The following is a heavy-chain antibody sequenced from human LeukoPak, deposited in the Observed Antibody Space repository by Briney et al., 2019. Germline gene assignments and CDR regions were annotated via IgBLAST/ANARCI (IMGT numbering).Heavy chain of an antibody. J-gene: IGHJ4*02. CDR2: ISGSGGST. D-gene: IGHD2-15*01. CDR1: GFTFSSYA. CDR3: AKDNYSRGYFDY. V-gene: IGHV3-23*01. Sequence: GGSLRLSCAASGFTFSSYAMSWVRQAPGKGLEWVSAISGSGGSTYYADSVKGRFTISRDNSKNTLYLLMNSLRAEDTAVYYCAKDNYSRGYFDYWGQGTLVTVSS.